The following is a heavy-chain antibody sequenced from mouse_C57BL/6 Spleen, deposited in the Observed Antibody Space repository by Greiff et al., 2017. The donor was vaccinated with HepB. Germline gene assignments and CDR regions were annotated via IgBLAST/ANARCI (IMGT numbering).Heavy chain of an antibody. D-gene: IGHD2-2*01. CDR3: ARAVTTWRVFDY. V-gene: IGHV1-69*01. CDR2: IDPSDSYT. J-gene: IGHJ2*01. CDR1: GYTFTSYC. Sequence: QVQLKQPGAELVMPGASVKLSCKASGYTFTSYCMHWVKQRPGQGLEWIGEIDPSDSYTNYNQKFKGKSTLTVDKSSSTAYMQLSSLTSEDSAVYYWARAVTTWRVFDYWGQGTTLTVSS.